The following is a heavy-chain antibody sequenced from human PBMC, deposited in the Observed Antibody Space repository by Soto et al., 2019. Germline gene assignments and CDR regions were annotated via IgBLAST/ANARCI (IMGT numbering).Heavy chain of an antibody. CDR3: ATGPLVVPAAIPILDDY. J-gene: IGHJ4*02. V-gene: IGHV1-24*01. CDR2: FDPEDGET. CDR1: GYTLTELS. Sequence: GASVKVSCKVSGYTLTELSMHWVRQAPGKGLEWMGGFDPEDGETIYAQKFQGRVTMTEDTSTDTAYMELSSLRSEDTAVYYCATGPLVVPAAIPILDDYWGQGTLVTVSS. D-gene: IGHD2-2*02.